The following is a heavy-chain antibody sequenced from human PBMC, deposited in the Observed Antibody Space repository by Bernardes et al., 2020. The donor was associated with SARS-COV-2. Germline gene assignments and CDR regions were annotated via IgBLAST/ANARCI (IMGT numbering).Heavy chain of an antibody. CDR2: INSDGSTT. D-gene: IGHD2-2*01. CDR3: ARVGWRVPAATDAFDI. J-gene: IGHJ3*02. CDR1: GFTFSSYW. Sequence: GGSLRLSCVASGFTFSSYWMHWVRQAPGKGLVWVSRINSDGSTTKYAASVKGRFTISRDNAQNTLYLQMNSLRAEDTAVYYCARVGWRVPAATDAFDIWGLGTMVTVSS. V-gene: IGHV3-74*03.